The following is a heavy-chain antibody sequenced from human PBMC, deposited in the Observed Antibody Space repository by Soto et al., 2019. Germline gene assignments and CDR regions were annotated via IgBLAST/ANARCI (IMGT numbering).Heavy chain of an antibody. V-gene: IGHV3-7*01. D-gene: IGHD4-17*01. Sequence: GSLRLSCADSGFTFSDYWMSWVRQAPGKGLEWVANIKEDGREKYYVDSVKGRFTISRDNAKNVLSLQMNSLRAEDTALYYCARDPGGLDYWGQGTLVTVSS. J-gene: IGHJ4*02. CDR2: IKEDGREK. CDR1: GFTFSDYW. CDR3: ARDPGGLDY.